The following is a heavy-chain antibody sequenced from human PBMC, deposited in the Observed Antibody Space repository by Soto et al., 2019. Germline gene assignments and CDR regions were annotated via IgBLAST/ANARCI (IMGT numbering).Heavy chain of an antibody. CDR2: ISNSGSTI. D-gene: IGHD1-20*01. J-gene: IGHJ4*02. Sequence: QVQLVESGGDLVKPGGSLRLSCAASGFTFSDHYMSWIRQAPGKGLGWVSYISNSGSTIYYADSVKGRFTISRDNAKNSLYLQMISLRAEDTAVYYCARGYRSPTYWGQGTLVTVSS. CDR3: ARGYRSPTY. CDR1: GFTFSDHY. V-gene: IGHV3-11*01.